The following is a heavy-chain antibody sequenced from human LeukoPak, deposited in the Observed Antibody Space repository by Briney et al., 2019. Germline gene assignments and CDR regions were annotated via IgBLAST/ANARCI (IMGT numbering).Heavy chain of an antibody. CDR1: GYTFTSYG. D-gene: IGHD3-16*01. CDR3: ASSRAGGYFDY. V-gene: IGHV1-18*04. Sequence: RASFKVSCKASGYTFTSYGISCVRHAPGQGLEWMGWIIAYNGNTNNAQKLQGRDTMTTDTSTSTAYMELRSLRSDDTAVYYCASSRAGGYFDYWGQGTLVTVSS. J-gene: IGHJ4*02. CDR2: IIAYNGNT.